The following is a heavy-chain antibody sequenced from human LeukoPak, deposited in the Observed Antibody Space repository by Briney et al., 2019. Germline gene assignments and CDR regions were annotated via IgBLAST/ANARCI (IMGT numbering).Heavy chain of an antibody. J-gene: IGHJ6*02. CDR1: GFTFSSYN. V-gene: IGHV3-21*01. Sequence: PGGSLRLPCAASGFTFSSYNMNWVRQAPGKGLEWVSSISSSTNYMYYADSVKGRFTISRDNGKNSVFLQMNSLGAEDTAVYYCARDSGQGTGVLYYYYGMDIWGQGTTVTVSS. CDR2: ISSSTNYM. D-gene: IGHD3/OR15-3a*01. CDR3: ARDSGQGTGVLYYYYGMDI.